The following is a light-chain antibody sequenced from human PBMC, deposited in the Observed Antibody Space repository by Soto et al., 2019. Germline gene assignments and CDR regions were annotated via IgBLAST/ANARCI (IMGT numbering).Light chain of an antibody. CDR1: QSVSSNY. CDR3: QQYGSSPLT. Sequence: EIVLTQSPGPLSLSPGERATLSCRASQSVSSNYLAWYQQKPGQAPRLVIYGASSRATGIPDRFSGSWSGTDCTLTISRLEPEDVSVYYCQQYGSSPLTFGGGTKVDIK. J-gene: IGKJ4*01. CDR2: GAS. V-gene: IGKV3-20*01.